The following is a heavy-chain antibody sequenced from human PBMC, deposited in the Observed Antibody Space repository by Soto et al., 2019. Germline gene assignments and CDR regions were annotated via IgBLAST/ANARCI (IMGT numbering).Heavy chain of an antibody. Sequence: PGGSLRLSCAASGFTSSSYAMSWVRQAPGKGLEWVSAISGSGGSTYYADSVKGRFTISRDNSKNTLYLQMNSLRAEDTAVYYRAKYTIFGVVTTDHYGMDVWGQGTTVTVSS. V-gene: IGHV3-23*01. CDR1: GFTSSSYA. J-gene: IGHJ6*02. D-gene: IGHD3-3*01. CDR3: AKYTIFGVVTTDHYGMDV. CDR2: ISGSGGST.